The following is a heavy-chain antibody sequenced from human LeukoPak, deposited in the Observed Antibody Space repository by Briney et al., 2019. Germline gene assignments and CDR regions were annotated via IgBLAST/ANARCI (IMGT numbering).Heavy chain of an antibody. D-gene: IGHD2-2*01. Sequence: GASVKVSCKASGYTFTSYGISWVRQAPGQGLEWMGWISAYNGNTNYAQKLQGRVTMTTDTSTSTAYMELSRLRSDDTAVYYCARVRIVVVPAAVWDYWGQGTLVTVSS. CDR2: ISAYNGNT. CDR3: ARVRIVVVPAAVWDY. CDR1: GYTFTSYG. J-gene: IGHJ4*02. V-gene: IGHV1-18*01.